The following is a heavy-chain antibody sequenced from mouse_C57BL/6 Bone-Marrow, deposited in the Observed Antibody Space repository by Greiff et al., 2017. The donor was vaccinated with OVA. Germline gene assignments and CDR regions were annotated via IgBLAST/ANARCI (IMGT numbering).Heavy chain of an antibody. V-gene: IGHV1-26*01. J-gene: IGHJ1*03. D-gene: IGHD1-1*01. CDR1: GYTFTVYY. CDR2: INPNNGGT. Sequence: EVQLQQSGPELVKPGASVKISCKASGYTFTVYYMNWVKQSHGKSLEWIGDINPNNGGTSYNQKFKGKATLTVDKSSSTAYMELRSLTSEDSAVYYCSYYYGSSYWYFDVWGTGTTVTVSS. CDR3: SYYYGSSYWYFDV.